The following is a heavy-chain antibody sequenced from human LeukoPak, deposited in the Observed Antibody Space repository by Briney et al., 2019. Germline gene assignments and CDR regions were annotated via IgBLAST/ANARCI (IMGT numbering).Heavy chain of an antibody. CDR1: GFTFTNYW. CDR3: ARGRAPDY. J-gene: IGHJ4*02. V-gene: IGHV3-7*05. Sequence: GGSLRLSCAASGFTFTNYWMTWVRQAPGKGLEWVANINKDGSEKYYVDSVKGRFTISRDNTKNSLYLQMNSLRAEDTAVYYCARGRAPDYGGQGTLVTVS. CDR2: INKDGSEK.